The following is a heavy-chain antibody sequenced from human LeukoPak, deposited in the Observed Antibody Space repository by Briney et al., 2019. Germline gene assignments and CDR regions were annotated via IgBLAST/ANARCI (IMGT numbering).Heavy chain of an antibody. CDR1: GYTFTSYY. V-gene: IGHV1-46*01. Sequence: ASVKVSCKASGYTFTSYYMNWVRQAPGQGLEWMGIINPSGDSTSYAQKFQGRVTMTRDTSTSTIYMELSSLRSEDTAVYYCARGGRWGSECYDSSGATYYYYGMDVWGQGTTVTVSS. CDR3: ARGGRWGSECYDSSGATYYYYGMDV. J-gene: IGHJ6*02. D-gene: IGHD3-22*01. CDR2: INPSGDST.